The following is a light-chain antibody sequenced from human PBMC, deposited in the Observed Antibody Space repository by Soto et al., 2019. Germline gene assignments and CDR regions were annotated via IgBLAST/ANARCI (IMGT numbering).Light chain of an antibody. CDR1: QSVGSY. Sequence: EIVLTQSPATLSLSPGERATLSCRASQSVGSYLAWFQQRPGQAPRLVIHDASKRATGIPARFSGSGSGTDFSLTISGLEPEDFATYYCQQYYSYPSFGQGTRLEIK. CDR3: QQYYSYPS. V-gene: IGKV3-11*01. CDR2: DAS. J-gene: IGKJ5*01.